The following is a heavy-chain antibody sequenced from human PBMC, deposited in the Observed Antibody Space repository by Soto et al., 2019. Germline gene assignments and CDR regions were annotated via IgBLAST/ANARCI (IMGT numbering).Heavy chain of an antibody. CDR3: ARSSMGTWYFDL. CDR2: ISYDGSNK. J-gene: IGHJ2*01. D-gene: IGHD3-10*01. V-gene: IGHV3-30-3*01. Sequence: QVQLVESGGGVVQPGRSLRLSCAASGFTFSSYAMHWVRQAPGKGLEWVAVISYDGSNKYYADSVKGRFTLSRDNSKNTLYLQMNSLRAEDTAVYYCARSSMGTWYFDLWGRGTLVTVSS. CDR1: GFTFSSYA.